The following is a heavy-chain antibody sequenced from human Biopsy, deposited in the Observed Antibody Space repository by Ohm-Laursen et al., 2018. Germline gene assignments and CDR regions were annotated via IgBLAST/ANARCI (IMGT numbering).Heavy chain of an antibody. V-gene: IGHV3-30*03. J-gene: IGHJ2*01. CDR1: GSTFSSYA. D-gene: IGHD4-11*01. CDR2: ISYDGSGE. Sequence: SLRLSCTASGSTFSSYAMHWVRQAPGKGLEWVAVISYDGSGEYYADSLQGRFIISRDNPKNTVDLQMNSLRAEDTAVYFCARDGKRWDYSTYFSWHFDLWGRGTLVTVSS. CDR3: ARDGKRWDYSTYFSWHFDL.